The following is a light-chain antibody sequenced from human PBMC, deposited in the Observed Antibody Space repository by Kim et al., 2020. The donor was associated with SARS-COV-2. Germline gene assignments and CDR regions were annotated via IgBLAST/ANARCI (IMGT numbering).Light chain of an antibody. Sequence: EIVMTQSPATLSVSPGQRATLSCRASQTVRTHLAWYQQKSGQAPRLLIYGVSGRAAGIPSRFSGSGSGTEFTLTVSSLQSEDIAIYFCQHYYTWPYTFGQGTKVDIK. CDR1: QTVRTH. CDR3: QHYYTWPYT. J-gene: IGKJ2*01. CDR2: GVS. V-gene: IGKV3D-15*01.